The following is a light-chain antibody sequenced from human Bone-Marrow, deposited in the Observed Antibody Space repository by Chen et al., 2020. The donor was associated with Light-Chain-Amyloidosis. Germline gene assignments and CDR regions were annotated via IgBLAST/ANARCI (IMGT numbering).Light chain of an antibody. CDR1: NIGSTS. CDR3: QVWDRSSDRPV. CDR2: DDS. Sequence: SYLLTQPSSVSVAPGQTATIACGGNNIGSTSVHWYQHTPGQAPLLVVYDDSDRPSGIPERLSGSNSGNTATLTISRVEAGDEADYYCQVWDRSSDRPVFGGGSKLTVL. J-gene: IGLJ3*02. V-gene: IGLV3-21*02.